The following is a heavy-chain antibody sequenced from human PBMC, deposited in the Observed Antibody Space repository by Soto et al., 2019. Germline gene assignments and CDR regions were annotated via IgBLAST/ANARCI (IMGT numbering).Heavy chain of an antibody. CDR3: ARETAIFGVRTGFDP. CDR2: IWYDGSNK. J-gene: IGHJ5*02. Sequence: QVPLVESGGGVVQPGRSMRLSCAASGFTFSSYGMHWVRQAPGKGLEWVAVIWYDGSNKYYADSVKGRFTISRDNSKNTLDRQMNSLRAEDTSVYYCARETAIFGVRTGFDPWGQGTLVTFSS. D-gene: IGHD3-3*01. CDR1: GFTFSSYG. V-gene: IGHV3-33*01.